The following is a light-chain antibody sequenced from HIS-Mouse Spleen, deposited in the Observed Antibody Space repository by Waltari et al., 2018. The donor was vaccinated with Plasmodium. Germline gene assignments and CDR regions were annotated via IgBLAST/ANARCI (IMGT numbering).Light chain of an antibody. CDR3: QQYNNWSFT. CDR2: GAS. V-gene: IGKV3-15*01. CDR1: QSVSTN. J-gene: IGKJ3*01. Sequence: EIVITQSPATLPVSPGERATLSCRASQSVSTNSAWYQQKPGQAPRLLIYGASTRATGIPARFSGSGSGTEFTLTISSLQSEDFAVYYCQQYNNWSFTFGPGTKVDIK.